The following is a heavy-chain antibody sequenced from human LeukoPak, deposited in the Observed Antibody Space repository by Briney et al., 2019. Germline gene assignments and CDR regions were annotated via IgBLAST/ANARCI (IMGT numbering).Heavy chain of an antibody. Sequence: SETLSLTCTVSGGSISSYYWSWIRQPPGKGLEWIGYIYYSGSTNYNPSLKSRVTISVDTSKNQFSLKLSSVTAADTAVYYCARAYDGSGYYYGDNWFDPWGQGTLVTVSS. CDR3: ARAYDGSGYYYGDNWFDP. V-gene: IGHV4-59*01. D-gene: IGHD3-22*01. CDR1: GGSISSYY. CDR2: IYYSGST. J-gene: IGHJ5*02.